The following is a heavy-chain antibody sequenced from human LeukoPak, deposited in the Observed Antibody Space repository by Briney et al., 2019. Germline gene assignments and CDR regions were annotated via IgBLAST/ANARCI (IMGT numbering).Heavy chain of an antibody. CDR2: ISYDGSNK. V-gene: IGHV3-30-3*01. D-gene: IGHD3-3*01. J-gene: IGHJ4*02. Sequence: GGSLRLSCAASGFTFSSYAMHWVRQAPGKGLEWVAVISYDGSNKYYADSVKGRFTISRDNSKNTLYLQMNSLRAEDTAVYYCVRDRIDFWSGSAFDYWGQGTLVTVSS. CDR1: GFTFSSYA. CDR3: VRDRIDFWSGSAFDY.